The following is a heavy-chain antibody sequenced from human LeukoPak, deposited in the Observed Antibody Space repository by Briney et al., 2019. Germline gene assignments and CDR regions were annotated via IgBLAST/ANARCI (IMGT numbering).Heavy chain of an antibody. V-gene: IGHV4-39*07. CDR1: GGSINSSPYY. D-gene: IGHD3-10*01. J-gene: IGHJ3*01. CDR2: IYYSGST. Sequence: PSETLSLTCTVSGGSINSSPYYWGWIRQPPGKGLEWIGSIYYSGSTYYNPSLKSRVTISVDTSKNQFYLKLTSVTAADTAIYYCARDSFGVNAFSFWGQGTVVTVSS. CDR3: ARDSFGVNAFSF.